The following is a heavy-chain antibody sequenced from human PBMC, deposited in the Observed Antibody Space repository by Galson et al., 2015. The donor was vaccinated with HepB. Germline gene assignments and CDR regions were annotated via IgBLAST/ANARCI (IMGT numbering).Heavy chain of an antibody. CDR3: TPAYGSGSYWGGYYYGMDV. Sequence: SLRLSCAASGFIFGDYSMSWVRQAPGKGLEWVGFISSRAYGGTTEYAASVKGRFTISRDDSKSVAYLQMNSLKTEDTAVYYCTPAYGSGSYWGGYYYGMDVWGQGTTVTVSS. CDR1: GFIFGDYS. J-gene: IGHJ6*02. CDR2: ISSRAYGGTT. D-gene: IGHD3-10*01. V-gene: IGHV3-49*04.